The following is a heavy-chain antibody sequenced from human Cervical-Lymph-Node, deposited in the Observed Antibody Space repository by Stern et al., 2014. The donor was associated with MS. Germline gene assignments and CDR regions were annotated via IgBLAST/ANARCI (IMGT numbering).Heavy chain of an antibody. D-gene: IGHD4-17*01. J-gene: IGHJ4*02. V-gene: IGHV4-31*03. CDR2: IYYSGSS. Sequence: QLQLQESGPGLVKPSQTLSLTCSVSGGSISSSGYYWSWVRQHPGTGLEWIGIIYYSGSSYYKSSLKSRVSISSDTSKNQSSLNLNSLTAADTAIYYCARARGSVTMRVLDYWGQGILVTVSS. CDR3: ARARGSVTMRVLDY. CDR1: GGSISSSGYY.